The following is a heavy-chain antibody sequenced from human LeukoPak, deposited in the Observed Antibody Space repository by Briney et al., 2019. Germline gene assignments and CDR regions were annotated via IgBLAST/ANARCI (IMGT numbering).Heavy chain of an antibody. CDR2: ISPGSTTI. V-gene: IGHV3-48*02. CDR3: ARGVDY. J-gene: IGHJ4*02. CDR1: GFTFRTYR. Sequence: GGSLRLSCEASGFTFRTYRMNWVRQAPGKGREWVSYISPGSTTIYYAGSVKGRFTISRDNAKYSLYLQMNSLRDEDTAVYYCARGVDYWGQGTLVTVSS.